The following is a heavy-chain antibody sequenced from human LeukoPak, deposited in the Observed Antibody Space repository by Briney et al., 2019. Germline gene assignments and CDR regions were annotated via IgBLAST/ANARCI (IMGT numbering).Heavy chain of an antibody. CDR1: GFTFSSYS. CDR3: ARASGTRIAAASLDY. D-gene: IGHD6-13*01. Sequence: GGSLRLSCAASGFTFSSYSMNWVRQAPGKGLEWVSSISSSSSYIYYADSVKGRFTISRDNAKNSLYLQMNSLRAEDTAVYYCARASGTRIAAASLDYWGQGTLVTVSS. J-gene: IGHJ4*02. V-gene: IGHV3-21*04. CDR2: ISSSSSYI.